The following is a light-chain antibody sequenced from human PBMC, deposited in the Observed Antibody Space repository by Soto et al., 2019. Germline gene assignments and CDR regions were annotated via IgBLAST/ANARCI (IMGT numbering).Light chain of an antibody. J-gene: IGKJ1*01. Sequence: EIVLTQSPGTLSLSPGEGATLSCRASQSISSNYLAWYQQSPGQAPRLLIYGASSRATDIPDRFSGSGSGTVFTLTISRLEPEDSAVYYCHQYGSSPRTFGQGTKVDI. CDR3: HQYGSSPRT. V-gene: IGKV3-20*01. CDR1: QSISSNY. CDR2: GAS.